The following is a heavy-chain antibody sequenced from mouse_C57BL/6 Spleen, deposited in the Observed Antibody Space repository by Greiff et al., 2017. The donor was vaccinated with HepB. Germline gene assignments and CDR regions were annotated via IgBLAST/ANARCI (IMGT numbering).Heavy chain of an antibody. D-gene: IGHD2-4*01. Sequence: QQSCKASGYTFPSYWMPWVKQRPGRGLEWIGRVDPNSGGTKYNEKFMSNATLTVDKPASTAYMQLSSLTSEDSAVYYCARDRYDYHYFDYWGQGTTLTVSS. V-gene: IGHV1-72*01. CDR3: ARDRYDYHYFDY. CDR2: VDPNSGGT. J-gene: IGHJ2*01. CDR1: GYTFPSYW.